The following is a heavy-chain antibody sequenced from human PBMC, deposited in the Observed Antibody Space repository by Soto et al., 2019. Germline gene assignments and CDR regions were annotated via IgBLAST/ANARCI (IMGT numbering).Heavy chain of an antibody. V-gene: IGHV3-21*01. Sequence: PGWSLRLSCGASGFTFCSFTMNWVRQAPGKGLEWVSTISSNSAYICYTDALRGRFTISRDNAKNSLHLQMNSLRAEDTAVYYCTRDASRDSSARGWFDPWGPGTLVTVSS. CDR3: TRDASRDSSARGWFDP. J-gene: IGHJ5*02. D-gene: IGHD6-13*01. CDR2: ISSNSAYI. CDR1: GFTFCSFT.